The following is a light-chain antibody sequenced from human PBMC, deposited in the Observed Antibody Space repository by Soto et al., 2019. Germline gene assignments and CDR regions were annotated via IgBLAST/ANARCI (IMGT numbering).Light chain of an antibody. CDR1: QSVSSC. J-gene: IGKJ1*01. Sequence: EIVLTQSPATLSLSPGERATLSCRASQSVSSCLAWYQQKPGQAPRLLIYDASNRATGIPARFSGSGSGTDFNHTISSLEPKDFAVYYCQKRRTCGQGTKVEIK. V-gene: IGKV3-11*01. CDR2: DAS. CDR3: QKRRT.